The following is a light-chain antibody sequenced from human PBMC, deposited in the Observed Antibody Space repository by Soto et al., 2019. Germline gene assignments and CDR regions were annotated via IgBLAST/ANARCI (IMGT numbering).Light chain of an antibody. Sequence: QSALTQPPSASGSPGQSVTLSCTGTSSDVGGYNYVSWYQQHPGKAPKFMIYEVSKRPSGVPDRFSGSILGSKAALTITGAQADDESVYYCVLYMKGDIRVFGGGTKLTVL. CDR3: VLYMKGDIRV. CDR2: EVS. J-gene: IGLJ2*01. CDR1: SSDVGGYNY. V-gene: IGLV2-8*01.